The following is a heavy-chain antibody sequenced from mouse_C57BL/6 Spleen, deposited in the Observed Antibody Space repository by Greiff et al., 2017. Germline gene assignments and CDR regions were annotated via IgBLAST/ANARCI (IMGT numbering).Heavy chain of an antibody. CDR3: ARLGDGSSTPGYFDG. Sequence: QVQLQQSGAELVMPGASVKLSCKASGYTFTSYWMHWVKQRPGQGLEWIGEIDPSDSYTNYNQKFKGKSTLTVDKSSSTAYMQLSSLTSEDSAVYYCARLGDGSSTPGYFDGWGKGTTLTVAS. CDR1: GYTFTSYW. CDR2: IDPSDSYT. J-gene: IGHJ2*01. V-gene: IGHV1-69*01. D-gene: IGHD1-1*01.